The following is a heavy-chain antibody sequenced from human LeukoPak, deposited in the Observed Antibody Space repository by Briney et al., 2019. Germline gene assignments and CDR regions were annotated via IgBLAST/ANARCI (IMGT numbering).Heavy chain of an antibody. J-gene: IGHJ4*02. CDR1: GFTVSNNY. CDR3: ARVGNYYDFDY. D-gene: IGHD1-26*01. V-gene: IGHV3-53*01. Sequence: PGESLRLSCAASGFTVSNNYMSWLRQPPGKGLEWVSIIFSADRTYFAASVKGRFSISRDNSKNTLYLQMNSLRAEDTAVYYCARVGNYYDFDYWGQGTLVTVSS. CDR2: IFSADRT.